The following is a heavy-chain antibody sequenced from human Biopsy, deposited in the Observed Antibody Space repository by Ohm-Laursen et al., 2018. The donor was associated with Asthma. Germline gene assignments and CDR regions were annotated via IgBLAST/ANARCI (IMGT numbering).Heavy chain of an antibody. CDR1: GFSFSDYY. D-gene: IGHD2-2*01. V-gene: IGHV3-11*04. J-gene: IGHJ4*02. CDR3: AREGHEYCSSTSCASFDY. CDR2: ISSRGSNL. Sequence: SLRLSCTASGFSFSDYYMMWIRQAPGKGLEWVAYISSRGSNLYYADSVKGRFTISRDNSKNTLYLQMNSLRAEDTAVYYCAREGHEYCSSTSCASFDYWGQGTLVTVSS.